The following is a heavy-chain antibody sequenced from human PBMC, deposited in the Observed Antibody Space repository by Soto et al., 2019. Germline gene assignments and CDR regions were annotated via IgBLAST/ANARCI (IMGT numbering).Heavy chain of an antibody. CDR3: AREIDGYNFRGAFDI. V-gene: IGHV4-59*01. CDR1: GGSISSFY. CDR2: IYYSGST. Sequence: SQTLSLTCTVSGGSISSFYWSWIRQPPGKGLEWIGYIYYSGSTNYNPSLKSRVTISVDTSKNQFSLKLSSVTAADTAVYYCAREIDGYNFRGAFDIWGQGTMVTV. D-gene: IGHD5-12*01. J-gene: IGHJ3*02.